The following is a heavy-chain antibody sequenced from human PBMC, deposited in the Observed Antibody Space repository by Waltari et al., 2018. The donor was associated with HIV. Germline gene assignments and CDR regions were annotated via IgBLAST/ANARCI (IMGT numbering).Heavy chain of an antibody. CDR1: GGSFRGYY. Sequence: QVQLQQWGAGLLKPSETLSLPCAVYGGSFRGYYWSWIRQPPGKGLAWVGEINHSGGTNYNPSLKSRVTISVDTSKNQFSLKLSSVTAADTAVYYCARGCSSTSCPLTTGTNRESYWYFDLWGRGTLVTVSS. V-gene: IGHV4-34*01. J-gene: IGHJ2*01. D-gene: IGHD2-2*01. CDR3: ARGCSSTSCPLTTGTNRESYWYFDL. CDR2: INHSGGT.